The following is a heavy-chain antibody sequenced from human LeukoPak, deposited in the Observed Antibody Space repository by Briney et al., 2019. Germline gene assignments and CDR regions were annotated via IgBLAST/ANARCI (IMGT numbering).Heavy chain of an antibody. Sequence: PSETLSLTCTVSGGSISSYYWSWIRQPPGKGLGWIGYIYYSGSTNYNPSLKSRVTISGDTSKNQFSLKLSSVTAADTAVYYCAREYATAGTGSNYFDYWGQGTLVTVSS. CDR1: GGSISSYY. V-gene: IGHV4-59*01. J-gene: IGHJ4*02. D-gene: IGHD6-13*01. CDR2: IYYSGST. CDR3: AREYATAGTGSNYFDY.